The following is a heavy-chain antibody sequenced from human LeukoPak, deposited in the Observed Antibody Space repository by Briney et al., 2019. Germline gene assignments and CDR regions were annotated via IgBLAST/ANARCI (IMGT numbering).Heavy chain of an antibody. V-gene: IGHV3-30*02. D-gene: IGHD3-22*01. Sequence: GGSLRLSCAASGFTFRSYGMHWVRQAPGKGLEWVAFIRYDGNNKYYADSVKGRFTISRDNSKNTVYLQMNSLRAEDTAAYYCAKDPTHFRVWDDYDNTRLNYWGQGTLVTVSS. CDR3: AKDPTHFRVWDDYDNTRLNY. CDR1: GFTFRSYG. CDR2: IRYDGNNK. J-gene: IGHJ4*02.